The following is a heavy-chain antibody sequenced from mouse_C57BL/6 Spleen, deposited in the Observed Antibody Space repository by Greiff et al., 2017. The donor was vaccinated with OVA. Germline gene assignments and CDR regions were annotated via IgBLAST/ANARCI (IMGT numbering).Heavy chain of an antibody. Sequence: EVQLVESGGGLVQPGGSLSLSCAASGFTFTDYYMSWVRQPPGKALEWLGFIRNKANGYTTEYSASVKGRFTISRDNSQSILYLQMNALRAEDSATYYCARYFGSSFFYYAMDYWGQGTSVTASS. CDR1: GFTFTDYY. CDR2: IRNKANGYTT. V-gene: IGHV7-3*01. D-gene: IGHD1-1*01. CDR3: ARYFGSSFFYYAMDY. J-gene: IGHJ4*01.